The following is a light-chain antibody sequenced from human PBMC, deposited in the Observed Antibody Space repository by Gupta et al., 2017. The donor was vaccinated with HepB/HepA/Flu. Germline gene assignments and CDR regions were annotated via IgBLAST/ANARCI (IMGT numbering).Light chain of an antibody. J-gene: IGLJ1*01. CDR1: STNIGAGYD. CDR2: DNS. CDR3: QSYDSSLSVFV. Sequence: SVLTPPPSVSGAPGQRVTISCTGGSTNIGAGYDVHWYQQLPGTAPNLLIYDNSNRPSGVPDRFSGSKSGTSAALAITGLQAEDEADYYCQSYDSSLSVFVFGTGTKVTVL. V-gene: IGLV1-40*01.